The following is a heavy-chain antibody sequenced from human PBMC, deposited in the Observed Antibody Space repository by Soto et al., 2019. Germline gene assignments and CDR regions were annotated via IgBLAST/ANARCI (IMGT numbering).Heavy chain of an antibody. CDR1: GYTFTSYG. D-gene: IGHD2-2*02. J-gene: IGHJ5*02. CDR3: ARDVEDIVVVPAAIPFDP. Sequence: ASVKVSCKASGYTFTSYGISWVRQAPGQGLEWMGWISAYNGNTSYAQKLQGRVTMTTDTSTGTAYMELRSLRSDDTAVYYCARDVEDIVVVPAAIPFDPWGQRTLVTVSS. V-gene: IGHV1-18*01. CDR2: ISAYNGNT.